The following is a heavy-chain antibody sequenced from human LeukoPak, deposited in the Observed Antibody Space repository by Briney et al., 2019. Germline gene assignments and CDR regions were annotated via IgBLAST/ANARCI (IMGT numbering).Heavy chain of an antibody. CDR1: GGSISSYY. D-gene: IGHD2-15*01. Sequence: SETLSLTCTVSGGSISSYYWSWIRQPPGKGLEWIGYIYYSGSTNYNPSLKSRVTISVDTSKNQFSLELSSVTAADTAVYYYARVPDCSGGSCYSHDYWGQGTLVTVSS. CDR3: ARVPDCSGGSCYSHDY. V-gene: IGHV4-59*01. J-gene: IGHJ4*02. CDR2: IYYSGST.